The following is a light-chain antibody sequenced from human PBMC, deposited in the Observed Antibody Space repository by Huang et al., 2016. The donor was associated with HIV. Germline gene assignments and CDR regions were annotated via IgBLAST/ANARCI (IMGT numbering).Light chain of an antibody. CDR1: QGLLYREKIY. CDR2: ELS. V-gene: IGKV2-29*02. Sequence: DIVMTQTPLSLSVTPGQPASISCKSRQGLLYREKIYLYWYLQKPGQSPQLLIYELSNRFSGVPDRFSGSGSPTDFTLKISRVETEDVGVYYCMQGKQLPYTFGQGTRLEIK. CDR3: MQGKQLPYT. J-gene: IGKJ2*01.